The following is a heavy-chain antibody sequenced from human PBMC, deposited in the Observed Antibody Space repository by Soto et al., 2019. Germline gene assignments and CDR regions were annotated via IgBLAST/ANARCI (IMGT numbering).Heavy chain of an antibody. CDR2: IWYDGSNK. CDR3: ARDLVDPEYSGYGTFDY. CDR1: GFTFSSYG. Sequence: GWSLRLSCVASGFTFSSYGMHWVRQAPGKGLEWVAVIWYDGSNKYYADSVKGRFTISRDNSKNTLYLQMNSLRAEDTAVYYCARDLVDPEYSGYGTFDYWGQGTLVTVSS. V-gene: IGHV3-33*01. J-gene: IGHJ4*02. D-gene: IGHD5-12*01.